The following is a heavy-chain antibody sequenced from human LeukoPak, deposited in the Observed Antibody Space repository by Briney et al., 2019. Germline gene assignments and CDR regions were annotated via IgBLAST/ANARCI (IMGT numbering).Heavy chain of an antibody. J-gene: IGHJ4*02. V-gene: IGHV3-23*01. CDR3: AKDRPSTYDDSNSGIDY. Sequence: GGSLRLSCAASGFTFSNYAMSWVSQAPGKGLEWVSVIGHSGETTYYADSAKGRFTISRDNSRNTVYLQMISLRAEDTAVYYCAKDRPSTYDDSNSGIDYWGQGTLVTVSS. CDR1: GFTFSNYA. D-gene: IGHD3-22*01. CDR2: IGHSGETT.